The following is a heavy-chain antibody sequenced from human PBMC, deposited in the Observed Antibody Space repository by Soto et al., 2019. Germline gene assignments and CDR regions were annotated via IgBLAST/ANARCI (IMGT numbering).Heavy chain of an antibody. CDR2: ISYDGSNK. CDR3: AKERSGGLGAFDI. D-gene: IGHD3-10*01. Sequence: GGSLRLSCAASGFTFSSYGMHWVRQAPGKGLEWVAVISYDGSNKYYADSVKGRFTISRDNSKNTLYLQMNSLRAEDTAVYYCAKERSGGLGAFDIWGQGTMVTVSS. J-gene: IGHJ3*02. CDR1: GFTFSSYG. V-gene: IGHV3-30*18.